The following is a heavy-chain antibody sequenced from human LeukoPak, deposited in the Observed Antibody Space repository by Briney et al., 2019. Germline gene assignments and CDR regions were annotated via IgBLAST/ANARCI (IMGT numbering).Heavy chain of an antibody. CDR2: IYTSGST. CDR3: ARQTKYSSSRGFDY. Sequence: PSETLSLTCTVSGGSISSHYWSWIRQPAGKGLEWIGRIYTSGSTNYNPSLKSRVTMSVDTSKNQFSLKLSSVTAADTAVYYCARQTKYSSSRGFDYWGQGTLVTVSS. CDR1: GGSISSHY. V-gene: IGHV4-4*07. J-gene: IGHJ4*02. D-gene: IGHD6-13*01.